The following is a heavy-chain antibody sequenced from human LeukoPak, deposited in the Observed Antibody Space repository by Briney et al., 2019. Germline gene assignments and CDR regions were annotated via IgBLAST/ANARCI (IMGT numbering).Heavy chain of an antibody. CDR3: ARAYDFWSGQYDY. CDR1: GYTFTSYG. CDR2: IIPIFGTA. V-gene: IGHV1-69*13. D-gene: IGHD3-3*01. Sequence: ASVKVSCKASGYTFTSYGISWVRQAPGQGLEWMGGIIPIFGTANYAQKFQGRVTITADESTSTAYMELSSLRSEDTAVYYCARAYDFWSGQYDYWGQGTLVTVSS. J-gene: IGHJ4*02.